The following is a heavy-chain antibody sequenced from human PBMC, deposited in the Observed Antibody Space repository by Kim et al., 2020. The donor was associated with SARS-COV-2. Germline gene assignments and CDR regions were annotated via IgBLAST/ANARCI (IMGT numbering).Heavy chain of an antibody. CDR3: AKAPYYYGSGTAPFDY. D-gene: IGHD3-10*01. J-gene: IGHJ4*02. Sequence: SVKGRFTIPRDNAKNSLYLQMNSLRAEDTALYYCAKAPYYYGSGTAPFDYWGQGTLVTVSS. V-gene: IGHV3-9*01.